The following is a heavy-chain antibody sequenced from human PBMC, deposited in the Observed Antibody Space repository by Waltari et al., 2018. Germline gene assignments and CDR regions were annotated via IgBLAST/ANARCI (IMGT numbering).Heavy chain of an antibody. Sequence: QLAESGGGLVRPGGSLRLSCAAAGFTLSIYSMNWVRQAPGRGLEWLSVIGSSGSHVYYADSVKGRFTISRDNANNSLFLQMNTLRAEDTAVYYCTKDRGGDFDIWGQGTMVTVSS. J-gene: IGHJ3*02. CDR1: GFTLSIYS. V-gene: IGHV3-21*06. CDR2: IGSSGSHV. CDR3: TKDRGGDFDI. D-gene: IGHD2-21*02.